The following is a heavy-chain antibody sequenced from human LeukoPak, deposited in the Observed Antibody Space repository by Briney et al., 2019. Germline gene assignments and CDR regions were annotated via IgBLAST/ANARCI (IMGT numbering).Heavy chain of an antibody. CDR2: IYSGGDT. D-gene: IGHD4-17*01. J-gene: IGHJ6*02. CDR3: ARGVYGDYEDYYYFGLDV. Sequence: GGSLRLSCAASGFTVSSNYMNWVRQAPGKGLEWVSVIYSGGDTYYADSVKGRFTISRHNSENTLYLQMNSLRAEDTAMYYCARGVYGDYEDYYYFGLDVWGQGTTVTVSS. CDR1: GFTVSSNY. V-gene: IGHV3-53*04.